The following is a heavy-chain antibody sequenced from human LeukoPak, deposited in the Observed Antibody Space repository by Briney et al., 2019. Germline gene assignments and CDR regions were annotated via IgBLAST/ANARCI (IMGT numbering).Heavy chain of an antibody. V-gene: IGHV1-69*04. J-gene: IGHJ4*02. CDR1: GGTFSSYA. CDR3: ARDPSNSIGRYIFFDF. Sequence: GSSVKVSCKASGGTFSSYAISWVRQAPGQGLEWMGRIIPILGIANYAQKLQGRVTMTRDTSTNTAYMELRSLRSDDTAVYYCARDPSNSIGRYIFFDFWGQGTLAAVSS. CDR2: IIPILGIA. D-gene: IGHD6-13*01.